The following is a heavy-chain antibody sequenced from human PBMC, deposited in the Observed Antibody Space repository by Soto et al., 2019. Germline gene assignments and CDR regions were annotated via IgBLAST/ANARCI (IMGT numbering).Heavy chain of an antibody. V-gene: IGHV4-4*02. D-gene: IGHD3-10*01. CDR3: TRAERFPRSWFDP. Sequence: SETLSLTCAVSGVSISSGNWWTWVRQTPQRGLEYIGEIFHDGTANYYPSFERRVAISVDTSKNQFSLKLTSVTAADTAMYFCTRAERFPRSWFDPWGQGTQVTVSS. J-gene: IGHJ5*02. CDR1: GVSISSGNW. CDR2: IFHDGTA.